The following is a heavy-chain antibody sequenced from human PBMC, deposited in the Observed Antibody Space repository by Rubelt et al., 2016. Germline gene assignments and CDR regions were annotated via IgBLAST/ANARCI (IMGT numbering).Heavy chain of an antibody. Sequence: VQLLESGGGLVQPGGSLRLSCAASGFTFSSYGMHWVRQAPGKGLEWVAVISYDGSNKYYADSVKGRFTISRDNSKNTLYLQMNSLRAEDTAVYYCAKVGDSSGFDYWGQGTLVTVSS. CDR3: AKVGDSSGFDY. V-gene: IGHV3-30*18. CDR1: GFTFSSYG. J-gene: IGHJ4*02. CDR2: ISYDGSNK. D-gene: IGHD3-22*01.